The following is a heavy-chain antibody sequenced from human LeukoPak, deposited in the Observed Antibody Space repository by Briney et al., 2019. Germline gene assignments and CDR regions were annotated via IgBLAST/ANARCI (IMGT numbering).Heavy chain of an antibody. Sequence: PGGSLRLSCAASGFTFSTYAMGWVRRAPGKGLEWVSAISGSGGSTYYADSVKGRFTVSRDNSRNTLYLQMNSLTAEDTAVYYCAKGPLVPSATYFFDYWGQGTLVVVSS. J-gene: IGHJ4*02. D-gene: IGHD2-2*01. CDR1: GFTFSTYA. CDR3: AKGPLVPSATYFFDY. V-gene: IGHV3-23*01. CDR2: ISGSGGST.